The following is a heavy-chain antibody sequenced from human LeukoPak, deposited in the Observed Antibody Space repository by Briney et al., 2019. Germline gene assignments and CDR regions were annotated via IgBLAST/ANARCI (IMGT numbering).Heavy chain of an antibody. CDR1: GFTFSSYG. CDR3: AKVYYYDSSGYPDAFDI. J-gene: IGHJ3*02. CDR2: ISGSGGST. Sequence: PGGSLRLSCAASGFTFSSYGMHWVRQAPGKGLEWVSAISGSGGSTYYADSVKGRFTISRDNSKNTLCLQMNSLRAEDTAVYYCAKVYYYDSSGYPDAFDIWGQGTMVTVSS. D-gene: IGHD3-22*01. V-gene: IGHV3-23*01.